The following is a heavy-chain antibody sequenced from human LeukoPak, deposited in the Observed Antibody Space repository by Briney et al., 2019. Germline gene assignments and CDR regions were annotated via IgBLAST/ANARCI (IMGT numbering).Heavy chain of an antibody. CDR1: GYTFTGYY. Sequence: ASVKVSCKASGYTFTGYYMHWVRQAPGQGLEWMGWINPNSGGTNYAQKFQGRVTMTRDTSISTAYMELSRLRSDDTAVYYCAREAYYYGSGSSVYNWFDPWGQGTLVTVSS. V-gene: IGHV1-2*02. J-gene: IGHJ5*02. CDR2: INPNSGGT. D-gene: IGHD3-10*01. CDR3: AREAYYYGSGSSVYNWFDP.